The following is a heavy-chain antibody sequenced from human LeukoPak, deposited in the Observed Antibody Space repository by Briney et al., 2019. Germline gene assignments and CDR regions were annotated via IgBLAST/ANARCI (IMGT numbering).Heavy chain of an antibody. CDR1: GFTFSNYG. CDR2: ISGSGTST. D-gene: IGHD3-10*01. J-gene: IGHJ4*02. V-gene: IGHV3-23*01. CDR3: AKDLYYYGSGSYQDY. Sequence: PGGSLRLSCAASGFTFSNYGMNWLRQAPGKGLEWVSTISGSGTSTYYADSVKGRFTISRDNSKNTLYLQLNSLRAEDTAVYYCAKDLYYYGSGSYQDYWGQGTLVTVSS.